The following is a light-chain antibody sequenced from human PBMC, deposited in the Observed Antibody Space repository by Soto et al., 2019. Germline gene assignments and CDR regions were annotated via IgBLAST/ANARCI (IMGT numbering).Light chain of an antibody. CDR3: QHYNSYSET. V-gene: IGKV1-5*01. CDR2: EAS. Sequence: DIQTTQSPCSLSGSLRQSVTMTCQASQTISSRLAWYQQKPRKAPKLLIYEASTIKSGIPSRFSGSGSGTEFTLTISSLQPDDFATYYCQHYNSYSETVGQGTKVDIK. CDR1: QTISSR. J-gene: IGKJ1*01.